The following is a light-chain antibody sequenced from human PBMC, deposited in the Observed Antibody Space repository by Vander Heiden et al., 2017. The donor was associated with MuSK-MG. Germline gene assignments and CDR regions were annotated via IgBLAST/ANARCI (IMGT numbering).Light chain of an antibody. Sequence: DIQMTQSPSSLSASVGDRVTITCRASQNINNYLNWYQEKPGRAPKLLIYGTSTLQSGVPSRFSGSASGTDFTLTISRLQAEDFATYYWQQSHSKYTFGGGTKVEMK. V-gene: IGKV1-39*01. J-gene: IGKJ4*01. CDR2: GTS. CDR3: QQSHSKYT. CDR1: QNINNY.